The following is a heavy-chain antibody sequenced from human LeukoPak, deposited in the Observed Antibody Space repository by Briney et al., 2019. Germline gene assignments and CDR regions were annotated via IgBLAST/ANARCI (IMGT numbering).Heavy chain of an antibody. CDR2: IYTSGST. CDR1: GGSISSGSYH. D-gene: IGHD7-27*01. Sequence: NPSETLSLTCTVSGGSISSGSYHWSWIRQPAGKGLELIGRIYTSGSTNYNPSLKSRVTISVDTSKNQFSLKLSSVTAADTAVYYCATNTGTVFDYWGQGALVTVSS. CDR3: ATNTGTVFDY. J-gene: IGHJ4*02. V-gene: IGHV4-61*02.